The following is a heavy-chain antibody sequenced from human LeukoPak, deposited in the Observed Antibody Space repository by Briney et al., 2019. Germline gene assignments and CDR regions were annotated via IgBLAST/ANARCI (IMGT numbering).Heavy chain of an antibody. J-gene: IGHJ5*02. D-gene: IGHD1-26*01. CDR1: GYTFTSYD. Sequence: ASVKVSCKASGYTFTSYDINWVRQATGQGLEWMGWMNPNSGNTGYAQKFQGRVTMTRNTSISKAYMELSSLRSEDTAAYYCARGRRATRRGNWFDPWGQGTLVTVSS. CDR3: ARGRRATRRGNWFDP. CDR2: MNPNSGNT. V-gene: IGHV1-8*01.